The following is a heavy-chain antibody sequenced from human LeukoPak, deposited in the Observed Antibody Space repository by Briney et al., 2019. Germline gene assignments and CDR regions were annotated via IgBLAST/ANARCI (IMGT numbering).Heavy chain of an antibody. CDR1: GFTLSSYW. V-gene: IGHV3-7*01. CDR2: IKPDGSEK. D-gene: IGHD4-23*01. J-gene: IGHJ2*01. Sequence: GGSLRLSCAASGFTLSSYWMTWVRQAPGKGLEWVANIKPDGSEKYYVDSVKGRFTISRDNAKNSLYLQMESLRAEDTAVYYCARELRWKTRYFDLWGRGTLVTVSS. CDR3: ARELRWKTRYFDL.